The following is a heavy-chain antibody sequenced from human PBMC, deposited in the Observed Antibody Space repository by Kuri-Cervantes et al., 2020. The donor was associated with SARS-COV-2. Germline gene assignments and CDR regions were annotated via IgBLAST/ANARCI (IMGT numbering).Heavy chain of an antibody. CDR3: AKDPTATTEYYYAMDV. CDR1: GFSFSSYA. D-gene: IGHD4-11*01. J-gene: IGHJ6*02. V-gene: IGHV3-23*01. Sequence: ETLSLTCAASGFSFSSYAMSWVRQAPGKGLEWVSVISGSGTGAYYADSVKGRFTISRDNSKNTLYLRMNSLRAEDTAVYFCAKDPTATTEYYYAMDVWGQGTTVTVSS. CDR2: ISGSGTGA.